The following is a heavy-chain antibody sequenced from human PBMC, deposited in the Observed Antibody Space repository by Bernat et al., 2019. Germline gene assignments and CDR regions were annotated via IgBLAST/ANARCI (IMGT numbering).Heavy chain of an antibody. Sequence: QLQLQESGPGLVKPSETLSLTCTVSGGSISSSSYYWGWIRQPPGKGLEWIGSIYYSGSTYYNPSLKSRVTISGDTSKNQFSLKLSSVTAADTAVYYCASGTAAGRQYYFDYWGQGTLVTVSS. V-gene: IGHV4-39*01. CDR1: GGSISSSSYY. D-gene: IGHD6-13*01. CDR2: IYYSGST. J-gene: IGHJ4*02. CDR3: ASGTAAGRQYYFDY.